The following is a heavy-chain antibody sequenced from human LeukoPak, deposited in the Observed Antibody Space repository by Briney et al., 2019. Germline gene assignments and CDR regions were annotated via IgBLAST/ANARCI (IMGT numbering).Heavy chain of an antibody. D-gene: IGHD6-19*01. V-gene: IGHV3-73*01. Sequence: GGSLRLSXAASGFTFSGSAMHWVRQASGKGLEWVGRIRSKANSYATAYAASVKGRFTISRDDSKNTAYLQMNSLKTEDTAVYYCTRPTLTIAVAGIDRAFDIWGQGTMVTVSS. CDR3: TRPTLTIAVAGIDRAFDI. J-gene: IGHJ3*02. CDR1: GFTFSGSA. CDR2: IRSKANSYAT.